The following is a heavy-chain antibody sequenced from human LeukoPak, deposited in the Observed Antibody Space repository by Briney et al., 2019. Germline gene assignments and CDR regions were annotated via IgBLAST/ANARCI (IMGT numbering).Heavy chain of an antibody. J-gene: IGHJ4*02. V-gene: IGHV1-58*01. CDR1: GFTFTSSA. CDR2: IVVGSGNT. D-gene: IGHD6-13*01. Sequence: SVKVSCKASGFTFTSSAVQWVRQARGQRLEWIGWIVVGSGNTNYAQKFQERVTITRDMSTSTAYMELSSLRSEDTAVYYCAAGLGFRRDGSSWYPSWGQGTLVTVSS. CDR3: AAGLGFRRDGSSWYPS.